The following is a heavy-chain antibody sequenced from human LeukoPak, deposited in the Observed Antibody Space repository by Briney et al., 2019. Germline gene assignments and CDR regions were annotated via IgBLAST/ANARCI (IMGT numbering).Heavy chain of an antibody. CDR3: ARATMGNYYYYYYMDV. Sequence: PSETLSLTCTVSGGSISSGSYYWSWIRQPAGKGLEWIGRIYTSGSTNYNPSLKSRVTISVDTSKNQFSLKLSSVTAADTAVYYRARATMGNYYYYYYMDVWGKGTTVTVSS. J-gene: IGHJ6*03. D-gene: IGHD3-10*01. V-gene: IGHV4-61*02. CDR1: GGSISSGSYY. CDR2: IYTSGST.